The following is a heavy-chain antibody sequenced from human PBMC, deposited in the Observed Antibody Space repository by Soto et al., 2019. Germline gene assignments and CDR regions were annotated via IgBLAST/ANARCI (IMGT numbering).Heavy chain of an antibody. Sequence: SGPTLVNPTQTLTLTCTFSGFSLSTSGMCVSWIRQPPGKALEWLALIDWDDDKYYSTSLKTRLTISKDTSKNQVVLTMNNMNPVDTATYYCARMKREQLVLDYDYGMDVWGQGTTVTVSS. CDR2: IDWDDDK. CDR3: ARMKREQLVLDYDYGMDV. CDR1: GFSLSTSGMC. V-gene: IGHV2-70*01. J-gene: IGHJ6*02. D-gene: IGHD6-6*01.